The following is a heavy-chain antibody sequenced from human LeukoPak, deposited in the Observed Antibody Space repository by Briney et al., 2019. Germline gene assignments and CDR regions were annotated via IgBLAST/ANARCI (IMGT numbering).Heavy chain of an antibody. CDR3: AATSGWYVVS. J-gene: IGHJ4*02. CDR2: IHYTGSA. V-gene: IGHV4-30-4*01. CDR1: GGSISSSNYY. D-gene: IGHD6-19*01. Sequence: PSETLSLTCTVSGGSISSSNYYWSWIRQPPGKGPEWIGYIHYTGSAWNDPSHKSRVMISIDTSKDQFSLTLSSVTAADTAVYYCAATSGWYVVSWGQGTLVTVSS.